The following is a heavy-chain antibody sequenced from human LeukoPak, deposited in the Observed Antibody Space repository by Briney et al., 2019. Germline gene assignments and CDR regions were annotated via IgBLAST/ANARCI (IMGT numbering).Heavy chain of an antibody. CDR1: GGSISSSSYY. Sequence: PSETLSLTCTVSGGSISSSSYYWGWIRQPPGKGLEWIGYIYYSGSTNYNPSLKSRVTISVETSKNEFSLKLRSVTAADTAVYYCARGVAIFGVVIIVDYYYMDVWGKGTTVTVSS. J-gene: IGHJ6*03. CDR2: IYYSGST. CDR3: ARGVAIFGVVIIVDYYYMDV. V-gene: IGHV4-61*05. D-gene: IGHD3-3*01.